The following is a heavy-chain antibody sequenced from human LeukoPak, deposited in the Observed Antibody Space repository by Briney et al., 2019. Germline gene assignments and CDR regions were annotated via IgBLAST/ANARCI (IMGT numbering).Heavy chain of an antibody. D-gene: IGHD2-15*01. Sequence: GGSLRLSCAASGFTFSSYAMTWVRQAPGQGLEWVSGISASGNSTYYADSVKGRFTISRDNSKNTLYLQMNSLRAEGTALYYCARGPYCSGGTCYVLGAFDIWGQGTMVTVSS. V-gene: IGHV3-23*01. CDR1: GFTFSSYA. CDR3: ARGPYCSGGTCYVLGAFDI. J-gene: IGHJ3*02. CDR2: ISASGNST.